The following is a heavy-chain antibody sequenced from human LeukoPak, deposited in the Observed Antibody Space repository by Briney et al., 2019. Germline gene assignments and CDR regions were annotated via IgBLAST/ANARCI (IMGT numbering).Heavy chain of an antibody. CDR1: GFTFSSYG. D-gene: IGHD3-10*01. J-gene: IGHJ4*02. CDR3: VREWFGAYLGRRAFDY. Sequence: GGSLRLSCAASGFTFSSYGMHWVRQAPGKGLEWVAVIWHDGINKDYVDSVKGRFTIARDNSKNTLFLQMNSLRAEDTAVYYCVREWFGAYLGRRAFDYWGQGTLVTVSS. V-gene: IGHV3-33*01. CDR2: IWHDGINK.